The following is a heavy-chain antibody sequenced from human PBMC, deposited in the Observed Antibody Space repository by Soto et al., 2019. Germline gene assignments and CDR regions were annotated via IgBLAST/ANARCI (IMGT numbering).Heavy chain of an antibody. D-gene: IGHD2-21*02. CDR3: ARADRTLVTFCRLDV. V-gene: IGHV4-34*01. J-gene: IGHJ6*01. CDR2: INHSGTI. CDR1: GGSFSGYY. Sequence: PSETLSLTCAVYGGSFSGYYWTWIRQPPGKGLEWIGEINHSGTINFNPSLKSRLTISLDTSKKHFSLKLSSVTDADTAAYYCARADRTLVTFCRLDVWAQGTTVAVSP.